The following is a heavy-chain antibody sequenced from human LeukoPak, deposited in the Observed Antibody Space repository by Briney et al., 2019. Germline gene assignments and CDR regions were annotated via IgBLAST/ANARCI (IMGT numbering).Heavy chain of an antibody. CDR2: KFSHDGTT. CDR1: GYSFNSHH. J-gene: IGHJ6*02. V-gene: IGHV1-46*02. CDR3: ARDSGNFHYDMDV. D-gene: IGHD3-10*01. Sequence: ASVKVSCKTSGYSFNSHHVHWVRQAPGQGLEWMGVKFSHDGTTSYTQSFQGRLTVTRDTSTSTVYMELSSLRSEDTAVYYCARDSGNFHYDMDVWGQGTTVIVSS.